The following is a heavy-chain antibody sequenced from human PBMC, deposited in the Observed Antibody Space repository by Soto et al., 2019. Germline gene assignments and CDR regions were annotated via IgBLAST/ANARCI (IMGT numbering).Heavy chain of an antibody. V-gene: IGHV1-46*01. CDR1: RYTFTSYY. Sequence: GSGKVSCKASRYTFTSYYMHWVRQTPGKGLEWMGIINPSGGSTSYAQKVQGRVTMTRATSTSTVYMELSSMRSEDKAVYYCARVGLRVYRPGSDSFYYGMEVWGQGTTVTVSS. CDR2: INPSGGST. D-gene: IGHD3-10*01. J-gene: IGHJ6*02. CDR3: ARVGLRVYRPGSDSFYYGMEV.